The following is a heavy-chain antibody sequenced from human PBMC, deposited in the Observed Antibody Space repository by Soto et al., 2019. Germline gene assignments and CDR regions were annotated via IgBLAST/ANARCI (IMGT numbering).Heavy chain of an antibody. CDR2: INSDGSST. CDR1: GFTFSRYW. D-gene: IGHD6-25*01. Sequence: EVQLVASGGGLVQAGGSLRLSCAASGFTFSRYWMHWVRQAPGKGLVWVSHINSDGSSTNYADSVKGRFTISRDNAKNTLYLQVNSLRAEDTAVYYCARDLPAAEDYWGQGTLVTVSS. V-gene: IGHV3-74*01. CDR3: ARDLPAAEDY. J-gene: IGHJ4*02.